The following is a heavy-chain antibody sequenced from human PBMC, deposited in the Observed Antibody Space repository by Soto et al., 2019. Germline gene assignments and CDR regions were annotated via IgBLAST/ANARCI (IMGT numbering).Heavy chain of an antibody. J-gene: IGHJ4*02. Sequence: SETLSLTCAVYGGSFSGYYWSWIRQPPWKGLEWIGEINHSGSTNYNPSLKSRVTISVDTSKNQFSLKLSSVTAADTAVYYCARGYDLNFDYWGQGTLVTVSS. CDR1: GGSFSGYY. CDR2: INHSGST. CDR3: ARGYDLNFDY. D-gene: IGHD3-3*01. V-gene: IGHV4-34*01.